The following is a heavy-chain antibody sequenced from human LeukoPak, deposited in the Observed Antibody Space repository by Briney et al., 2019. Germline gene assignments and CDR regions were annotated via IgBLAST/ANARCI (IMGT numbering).Heavy chain of an antibody. CDR1: GFRFSNYE. Sequence: GESLRLSCAAPGFRFSNYEMDWVRQAPGKGLEWVSYISIGGDTRHYADSVKGRFTISRDNAKNSVYLQMNSLRAEDTAVYFCASLWELTMAWGQGTLVTVSS. CDR3: ASLWELTMA. CDR2: ISIGGDTR. D-gene: IGHD3-16*01. J-gene: IGHJ5*02. V-gene: IGHV3-48*03.